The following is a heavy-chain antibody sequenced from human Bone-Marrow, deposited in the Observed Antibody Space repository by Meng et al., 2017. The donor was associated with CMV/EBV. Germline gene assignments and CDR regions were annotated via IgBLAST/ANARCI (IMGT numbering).Heavy chain of an antibody. V-gene: IGHV4-4*09. CDR3: ARGGAVAGREAD. CDR1: GGSITGYY. Sequence: SETLSLTCTVSGGSITGYYWSWFRQPPGKGLEWIGFIYHSGSTNYNPSLKSRVTISVDTSKNQVSVKLSSVTAADTAVYYCARGGAVAGREADWGQGTLVTVSS. J-gene: IGHJ4*02. CDR2: IYHSGST. D-gene: IGHD6-19*01.